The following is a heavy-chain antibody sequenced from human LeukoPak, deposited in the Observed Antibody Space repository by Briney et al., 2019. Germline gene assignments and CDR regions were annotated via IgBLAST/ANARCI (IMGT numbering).Heavy chain of an antibody. Sequence: GDSLKISCKGSAFSFTTYWIAWVRQMPGKGLEWMGIIYPGDSGTRYSPSFQGQVTMSADKSISTAYLQWSSLKASDTVIYYCARRRYCNSTSCYEGAFDIWGQGTMVTVSS. V-gene: IGHV5-51*01. J-gene: IGHJ3*02. CDR2: IYPGDSGT. D-gene: IGHD2-2*01. CDR1: AFSFTTYW. CDR3: ARRRYCNSTSCYEGAFDI.